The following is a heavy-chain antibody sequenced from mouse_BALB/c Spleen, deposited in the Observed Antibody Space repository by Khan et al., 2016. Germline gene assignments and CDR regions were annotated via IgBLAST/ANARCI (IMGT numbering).Heavy chain of an antibody. J-gene: IGHJ2*01. CDR3: AREGLTTVVAKRLAY. V-gene: IGHV1S135*01. D-gene: IGHD1-1*01. CDR2: IDPYNGDT. CDR1: GYAFTSYN. Sequence: EVQLQQSGPELVKPGASVKVSCKASGYAFTSYNMYWVKQSHGKSLEWIGYIDPYNGDTSYNQKFKGKATLTVDKSSSTAYMHLNSLTSEDSAVYYCAREGLTTVVAKRLAYLGQGTTLTVSS.